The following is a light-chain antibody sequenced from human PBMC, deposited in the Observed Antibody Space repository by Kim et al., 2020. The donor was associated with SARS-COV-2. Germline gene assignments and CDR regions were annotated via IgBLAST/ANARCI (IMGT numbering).Light chain of an antibody. CDR3: MQSTQWPWT. Sequence: DVVMTQSPLSLPVTLGQPASISCRSSQSLVYSDGNTYLSWFQQRPGQSPRRLIYKVSNRDSGVPDRFSGSGSGTGFTLKISRVEAEDVGIYYCMQSTQWPWTFGQGTKVDIK. V-gene: IGKV2-30*01. J-gene: IGKJ1*01. CDR2: KVS. CDR1: QSLVYSDGNTY.